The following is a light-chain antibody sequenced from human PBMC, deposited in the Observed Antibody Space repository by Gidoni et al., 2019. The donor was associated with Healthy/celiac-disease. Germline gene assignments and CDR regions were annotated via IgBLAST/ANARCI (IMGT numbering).Light chain of an antibody. CDR1: QSVSSN. V-gene: IGKV3-15*01. Sequence: EIVMTQSPATLSGSPGERATLSCRASQSVSSNLAWYQRKPGQAPRLLIYGASTRATGIPARFRGSGSGTEFTLTISSLHSEDFAVYYCQQYNNWPPLTFGGGTKVEIK. J-gene: IGKJ4*01. CDR2: GAS. CDR3: QQYNNWPPLT.